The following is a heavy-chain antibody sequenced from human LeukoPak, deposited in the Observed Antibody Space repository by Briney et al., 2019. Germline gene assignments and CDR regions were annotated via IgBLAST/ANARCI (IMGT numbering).Heavy chain of an antibody. CDR1: GYSFLSYG. D-gene: IGHD6-6*01. Sequence: ASVKVSCKASGYSFLSYGITWVRQAPGQGLEWMGWISPYGGNTNSTQKFQGRVTMTTDTFTNTAYMELRNLRSDDTAVYYCAKMDDIAVRRGSYFDHWGQGSLVTVSS. J-gene: IGHJ4*02. CDR2: ISPYGGNT. CDR3: AKMDDIAVRRGSYFDH. V-gene: IGHV1-18*01.